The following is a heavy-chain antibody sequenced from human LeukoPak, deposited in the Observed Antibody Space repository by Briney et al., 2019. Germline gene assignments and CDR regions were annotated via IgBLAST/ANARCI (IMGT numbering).Heavy chain of an antibody. CDR2: ISSSSSYT. D-gene: IGHD3-22*01. J-gene: IGHJ4*02. Sequence: GGSLRLSCAASGFTFSDYYMSWIRQAPGKGLEWVSYISSSSSYTNYADSVKGRFTISRDNAKNSLYLQMNSLRAEGTAVYYCARVKRGYDSSGYLYYFDYWGQGTLVTVSS. CDR1: GFTFSDYY. V-gene: IGHV3-11*05. CDR3: ARVKRGYDSSGYLYYFDY.